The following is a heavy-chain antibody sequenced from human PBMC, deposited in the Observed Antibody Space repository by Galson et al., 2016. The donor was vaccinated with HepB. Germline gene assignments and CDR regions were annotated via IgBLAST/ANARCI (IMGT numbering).Heavy chain of an antibody. CDR2: HGDNGDST. CDR1: GFTVNSCG. CDR3: TRDPPDSWSMID. J-gene: IGHJ4*03. V-gene: IGHV3-30*03. D-gene: IGHD6-13*01. Sequence: SLRLSCAASGFTVNSCGMHWVRQAAGKGLEWVAYHGDNGDSTLYADAVRGRFTVSGDTARNTLVLQMNSLRIEDTALYYCTRDPPDSWSMIDWGRGTPVTVSS.